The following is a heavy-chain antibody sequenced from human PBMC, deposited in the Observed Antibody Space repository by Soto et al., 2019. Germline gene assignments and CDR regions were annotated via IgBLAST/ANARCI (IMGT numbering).Heavy chain of an antibody. V-gene: IGHV4-59*08. CDR2: IYYSGST. J-gene: IGHJ6*02. CDR1: GRSISSYY. Sequence: SETLSLTCTVSGRSISSYYWSWIRQPPGKGLEWIGYIYYSGSTNYNPSLKSRVTISVDTSKNQFSLKLSSVTAADTAVYYCARHVPYCSDTSHCAYGMDVWGQGTTVT. D-gene: IGHD2-2*01. CDR3: ARHVPYCSDTSHCAYGMDV.